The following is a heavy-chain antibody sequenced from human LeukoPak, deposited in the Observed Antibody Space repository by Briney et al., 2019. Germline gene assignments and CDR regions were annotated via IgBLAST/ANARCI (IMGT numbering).Heavy chain of an antibody. V-gene: IGHV1-18*01. CDR1: GYTFTNSD. CDR3: ARVSMSTTKDY. J-gene: IGHJ4*02. CDR2: ISAYNGDT. D-gene: IGHD5-24*01. Sequence: ASVKVSCKASGYTFTNSDITWVRQAPGQGLEWMGWISAYNGDTNYAQKLQGRVAMTTDTSTSTAYMELRSLRSDDTAVYYCARVSMSTTKDYRGQGTLVTVSS.